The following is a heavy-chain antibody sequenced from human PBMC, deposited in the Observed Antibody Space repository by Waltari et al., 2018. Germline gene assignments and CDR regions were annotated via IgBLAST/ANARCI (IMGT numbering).Heavy chain of an antibody. D-gene: IGHD1-26*01. V-gene: IGHV3-53*02. J-gene: IGHJ4*02. CDR3: AREGWVGAIYFDY. CDR1: GFTVSSNY. CDR2: IYSGGST. Sequence: EVQLVETGGGLIQPGGSLRLSCAASGFTVSSNYMSWVRQAPGKGLEWVSVIYSGGSTYYADSVKGRFTISRDNSKNTLYLQMNSLRAEDTAVYYCAREGWVGAIYFDYWGQGTLVTVSS.